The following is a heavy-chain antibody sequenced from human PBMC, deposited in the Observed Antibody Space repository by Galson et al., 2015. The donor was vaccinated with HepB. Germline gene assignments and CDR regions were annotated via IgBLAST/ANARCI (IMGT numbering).Heavy chain of an antibody. CDR3: ARAGYIVVVPAAINFDY. J-gene: IGHJ4*02. CDR1: GYTFTSYG. Sequence: SVKVSCKASGYTFTSYGISWVRQAPGQGLEWMGWISAYNGNTNYAQKLQGRVTMTTDTSTSTAYMELRSLRSDDTAVYYCARAGYIVVVPAAINFDYWGQGTLVTVSS. D-gene: IGHD2-2*02. CDR2: ISAYNGNT. V-gene: IGHV1-18*01.